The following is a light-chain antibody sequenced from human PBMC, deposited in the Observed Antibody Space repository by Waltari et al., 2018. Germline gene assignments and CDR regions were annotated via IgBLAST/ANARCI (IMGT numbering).Light chain of an antibody. CDR1: QDISSW. Sequence: DIQMTQSPSSVSTSVGDRVTITCRASQDISSWLAWYQQKPGKAPKLLIYSASSLQSGVPSRFSGSRSWTDFTLTISSLQPEDFATYYCQQTNNFPYTFGQGTKLEIK. CDR2: SAS. CDR3: QQTNNFPYT. V-gene: IGKV1-12*01. J-gene: IGKJ2*01.